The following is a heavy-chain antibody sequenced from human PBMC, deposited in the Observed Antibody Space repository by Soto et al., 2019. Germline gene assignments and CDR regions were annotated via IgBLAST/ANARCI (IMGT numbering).Heavy chain of an antibody. J-gene: IGHJ6*02. CDR1: GGTFSSYT. V-gene: IGHV1-18*01. Sequence: ASVKVSCKASGGTFSSYTISWVRQAPGQGLEWMGWISGYNGNTNYAQKLKGRLTMTTDTSTSTAYMELRSLTSDDTAVYYCAREGPAPYYYYGMDVWGQGSTVTVSS. CDR2: ISGYNGNT. CDR3: AREGPAPYYYYGMDV.